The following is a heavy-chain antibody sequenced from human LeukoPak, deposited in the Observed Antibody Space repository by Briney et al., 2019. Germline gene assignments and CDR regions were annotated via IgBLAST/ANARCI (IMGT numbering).Heavy chain of an antibody. CDR3: ARKLIPV. CDR1: GFTLSSHS. D-gene: IGHD3-16*01. Sequence: GRSLRLSCAASGFTLSSHSMNSVRHAPGKGLELVVSISSSSSYIYYAAPVKGRFTISRDNAKNSLYLQMNSLRAEDTAVYYCARKLIPVWGQGTTVTVSS. J-gene: IGHJ6*02. V-gene: IGHV3-21*01. CDR2: ISSSSSYI.